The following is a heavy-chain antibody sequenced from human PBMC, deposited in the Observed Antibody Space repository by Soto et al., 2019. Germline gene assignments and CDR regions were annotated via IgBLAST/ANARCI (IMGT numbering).Heavy chain of an antibody. D-gene: IGHD2-8*01. Sequence: GESLKISCKGSGYNFARDWIGWVRQRPGKGLEWMGAIFPGDSDTKYSPSFEGHVTISVDKSITTAYLQWSSLKASDTAMYYCARQAYASNVPDSWGHGTLVTVSS. CDR2: IFPGDSDT. CDR3: ARQAYASNVPDS. V-gene: IGHV5-51*01. J-gene: IGHJ5*01. CDR1: GYNFARDW.